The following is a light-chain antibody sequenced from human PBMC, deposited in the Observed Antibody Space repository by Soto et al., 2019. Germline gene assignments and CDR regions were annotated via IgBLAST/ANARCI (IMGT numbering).Light chain of an antibody. CDR3: CSYTSSSIRV. CDR2: EVR. CDR1: ISDVGGYNH. Sequence: QSLLTQAASVSGSRGQSITISCTGTISDVGGYNHVSWYQQYPGKAPKLIIYEVRNRPSGVSNRLSGSKSGNTASLTISGLQADDEADYYCCSYTSSSIRVFGGGTKVTVL. V-gene: IGLV2-14*01. J-gene: IGLJ3*02.